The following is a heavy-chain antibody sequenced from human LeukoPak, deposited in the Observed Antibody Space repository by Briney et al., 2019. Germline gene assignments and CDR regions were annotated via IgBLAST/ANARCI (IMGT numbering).Heavy chain of an antibody. Sequence: TGGSLRLSCAASGFTFSDYGMHWVRQAPGKGLEWVAIIWYDGTNTNYRDSVKGRFTISRDNSKNTLYLQMNSLRVEDTAMYYCARRTRYSSSYYSPYGLDVWGQGTGVTVSS. V-gene: IGHV3-33*08. CDR2: IWYDGTNT. D-gene: IGHD6-13*01. CDR3: ARRTRYSSSYYSPYGLDV. J-gene: IGHJ6*02. CDR1: GFTFSDYG.